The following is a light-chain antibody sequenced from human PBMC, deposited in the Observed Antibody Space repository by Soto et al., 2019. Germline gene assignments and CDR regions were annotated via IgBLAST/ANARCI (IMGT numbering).Light chain of an antibody. CDR2: GAS. CDR3: QQYGSSST. J-gene: IGKJ3*01. CDR1: QSVSSSY. V-gene: IGKV3-20*01. Sequence: EIVLTQSPGTLSLSPGERATLSCRASQSVSSSYLAWYQQKPGQAPRLLIDGASSRATGIPDRFSGSGSGTDFTLTISRLEHVDFAVYYCQQYGSSSTFGPGTKVDIK.